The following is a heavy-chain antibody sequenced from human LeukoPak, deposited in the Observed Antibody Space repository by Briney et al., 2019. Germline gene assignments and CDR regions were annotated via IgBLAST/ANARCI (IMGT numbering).Heavy chain of an antibody. V-gene: IGHV1-69*15. CDR3: ARSSAIVGESTGQRIDGFDL. CDR2: IIPIFDEA. CDR1: GGTFSSYA. Sequence: GASVNVSCKASGGTFSSYAINWVRQAPGQGLEWMGMIIPIFDEANYAQRFQGRVSITADEATNTAYMDLSALRSEDTAVYYCARSSAIVGESTGQRIDGFDLWGQGTMVTVSS. J-gene: IGHJ3*01. D-gene: IGHD3-3*01.